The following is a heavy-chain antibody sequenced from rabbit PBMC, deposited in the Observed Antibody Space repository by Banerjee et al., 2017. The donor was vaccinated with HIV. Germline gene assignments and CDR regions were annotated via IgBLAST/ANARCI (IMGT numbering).Heavy chain of an antibody. V-gene: IGHV1S40*01. J-gene: IGHJ4*01. Sequence: QSLEESGGDLVKPEGSLTLTCTASGFSFSNKYVMCWVRQAPGKGLEWIACINTSTGNTVYASWAKGRFTISKTSSTTVTLQMTSLTVADTATYFCVRDYRYASSSGYYDLWGPGTLVTVS. D-gene: IGHD1-1*01. CDR3: VRDYRYASSSGYYDL. CDR2: INTSTGNT. CDR1: GFSFSNKYV.